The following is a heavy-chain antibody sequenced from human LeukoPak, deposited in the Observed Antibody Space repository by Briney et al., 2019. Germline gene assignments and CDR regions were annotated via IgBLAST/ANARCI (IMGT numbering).Heavy chain of an antibody. V-gene: IGHV4-39*07. D-gene: IGHD3-22*01. J-gene: IGHJ4*02. CDR1: GGSISSSSYY. Sequence: SETLSLTCTVSGGSISSSSYYWGWIRQPPGKGLEWIVSIYYSGSTYYNPSLKSRVTISVDTSKNQFSLKLSSVTAADTAVYYCARGSSGYYYNYWGQGTLVTVSS. CDR2: IYYSGST. CDR3: ARGSSGYYYNY.